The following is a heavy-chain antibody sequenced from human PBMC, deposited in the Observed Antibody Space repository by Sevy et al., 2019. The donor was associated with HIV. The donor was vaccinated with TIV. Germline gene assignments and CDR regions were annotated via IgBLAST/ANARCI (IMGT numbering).Heavy chain of an antibody. D-gene: IGHD3-22*01. CDR3: ARGPTDYYARSGYSDY. V-gene: IGHV1-69*06. CDR2: IIPIFGTA. J-gene: IGHJ4*02. CDR1: GGTFSSYA. Sequence: ASVKVSCKSSGGTFSSYAISWVRQAPGQGLEWMGGIIPIFGTANYAQKFQGRVTITADKSTSTAYMELSSLRSEDTAVYYCARGPTDYYARSGYSDYWGQGTLVTVSS.